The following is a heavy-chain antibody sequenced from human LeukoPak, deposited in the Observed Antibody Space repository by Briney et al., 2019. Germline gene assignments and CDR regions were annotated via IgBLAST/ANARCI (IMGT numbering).Heavy chain of an antibody. CDR3: ARDLEYYFDY. CDR1: GFTLSSYS. V-gene: IGHV3-48*01. Sequence: GSLRLSCAASGFTLSSYSMNWVRQAPGKGLEWVSYINSGSNTIYYADSVKGRFTISRDNAKSSLYLQMNSLRAEDTAVYYCARDLEYYFDYWGQGTLVTVSS. D-gene: IGHD2/OR15-2a*01. CDR2: INSGSNTI. J-gene: IGHJ4*02.